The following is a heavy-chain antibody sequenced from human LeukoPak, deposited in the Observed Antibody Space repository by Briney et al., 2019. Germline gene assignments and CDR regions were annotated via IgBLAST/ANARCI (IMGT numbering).Heavy chain of an antibody. CDR2: ISTYNGDA. CDR1: VYTFTRYA. V-gene: IGHV1-18*01. CDR3: AREPSNTSGRNSYFDY. J-gene: IGHJ4*02. Sequence: ASVNVSCKPSVYTFTRYAITWVRQAPGQGLEWMGWISTYNGDANYAQQLQGRVTITTDTSTTTAYMALRSLRSAAPAVYYCAREPSNTSGRNSYFDYWGQGNLVTVSS. D-gene: IGHD3-22*01.